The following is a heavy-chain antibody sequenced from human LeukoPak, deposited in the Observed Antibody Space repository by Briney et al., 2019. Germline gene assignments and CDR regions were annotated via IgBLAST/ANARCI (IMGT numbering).Heavy chain of an antibody. V-gene: IGHV4-59*08. Sequence: SETLSLTCTVSGASISSYYWSWIRQPPGKGLEWIGYISYSGSTNYNPFLKSRVTISADTSKNQVSLTLSSVTAADTAVYYCARHPELYFFDYWGQGTLVTVSS. CDR2: ISYSGST. CDR3: ARHPELYFFDY. J-gene: IGHJ4*02. D-gene: IGHD3-10*01. CDR1: GASISSYY.